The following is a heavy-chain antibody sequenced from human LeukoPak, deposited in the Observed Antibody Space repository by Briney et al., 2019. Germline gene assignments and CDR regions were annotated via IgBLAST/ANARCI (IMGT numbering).Heavy chain of an antibody. J-gene: IGHJ4*02. Sequence: GGSLRLSCTASGFTFNSYSLTWVRQAPGRGLGWVSFISASSSVRYYADSVKGRFTISRDNAKNSLYLQMSSLRAEDTAVYYCARDRGGSYSEIDYWGQGTLVAVSS. CDR2: ISASSSVR. CDR1: GFTFNSYS. D-gene: IGHD1-26*01. V-gene: IGHV3-48*04. CDR3: ARDRGGSYSEIDY.